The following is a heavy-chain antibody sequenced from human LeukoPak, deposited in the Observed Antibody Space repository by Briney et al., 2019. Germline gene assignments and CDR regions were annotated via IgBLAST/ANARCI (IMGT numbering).Heavy chain of an antibody. D-gene: IGHD2-15*01. J-gene: IGHJ4*02. CDR2: INPNSGGT. CDR1: GFHFTGYF. Sequence: ASVKLSCKASGFHFTGYFMHWVRQAPGQGFEWMGWINPNSGGTNYAQKFQGRVTMTRDTSITTVYMELKTLRPDDTAIYYCARGNCAGGSCYSMDYWGQGTLVPVSS. V-gene: IGHV1-2*02. CDR3: ARGNCAGGSCYSMDY.